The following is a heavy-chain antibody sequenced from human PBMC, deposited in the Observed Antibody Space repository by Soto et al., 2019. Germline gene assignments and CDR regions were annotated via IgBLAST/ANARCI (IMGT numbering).Heavy chain of an antibody. V-gene: IGHV3-23*01. CDR2: ISGSGGSR. CDR1: GFTFSNYA. D-gene: IGHD3-10*01. Sequence: GGSLRLSCAASGFTFSNYAMSWVRQAPGKGLEWVSAISGSGGSRYYADSVKGRCTISRDNSKSTLYLQMNSLRAEDTAVYYCAKSGRRGGSTWGGNWLDPWGQGTLVTVSS. J-gene: IGHJ5*02. CDR3: AKSGRRGGSTWGGNWLDP.